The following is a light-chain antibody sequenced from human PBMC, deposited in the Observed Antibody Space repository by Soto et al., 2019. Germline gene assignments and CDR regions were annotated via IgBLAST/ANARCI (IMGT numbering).Light chain of an antibody. CDR2: DVS. V-gene: IGLV2-14*03. Sequence: QSALTQPASVSGSPGQSITISCTGTSGDVGGYNYVSWYQHNPGKAPKLMIYDVSNRPSGVSNRFSGSKSGNTASLTISGLQAEDEADYYCSSYTSSNTVVFGGGTKLTVL. J-gene: IGLJ2*01. CDR1: SGDVGGYNY. CDR3: SSYTSSNTVV.